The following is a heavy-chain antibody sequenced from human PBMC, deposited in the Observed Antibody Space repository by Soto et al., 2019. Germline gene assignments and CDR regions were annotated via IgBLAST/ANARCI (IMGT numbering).Heavy chain of an antibody. Sequence: SVKVSCKASGGTFSSYAISWVRQAPGQGLEWMGGIIPIFGTANYAQKFQGRVTITADESTSTAYMELSSLSSEDTAVYYCARAPVVVVAATPIGYYYYGMDVWGQGTTVTV. CDR2: IIPIFGTA. V-gene: IGHV1-69*13. CDR3: ARAPVVVVAATPIGYYYYGMDV. J-gene: IGHJ6*02. D-gene: IGHD2-15*01. CDR1: GGTFSSYA.